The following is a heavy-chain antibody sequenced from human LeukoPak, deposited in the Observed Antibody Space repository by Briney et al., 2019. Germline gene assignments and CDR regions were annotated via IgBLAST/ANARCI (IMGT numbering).Heavy chain of an antibody. CDR3: ARRRVNYYDSSGYYQQAHLLDY. V-gene: IGHV4-39*07. J-gene: IGHJ4*02. CDR1: GGSISSSSYY. CDR2: IYYSGST. Sequence: PSETLSLTCTVSGGSISSSSYYWGWIRQPPGKGLEWIGSIYYSGSTNYNPSLKSRVTISVDRSKNQFSLKLRSVIAADTAVYYCARRRVNYYDSSGYYQQAHLLDYWGQGTLVTVSS. D-gene: IGHD3-22*01.